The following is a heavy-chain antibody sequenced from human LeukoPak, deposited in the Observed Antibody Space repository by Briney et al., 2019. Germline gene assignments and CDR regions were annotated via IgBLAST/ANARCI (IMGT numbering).Heavy chain of an antibody. CDR3: ARFERWTGTVYLDY. D-gene: IGHD3/OR15-3a*01. Sequence: ASVKVSCKASGYTFTSYGISWVRQAPGQGLEWMGWISAYNGNTNYAQKLQGRVTMTTDTSTSTAYMELRSPRSDDTAVYYCARFERWTGTVYLDYWGQGTLVTVSS. J-gene: IGHJ4*02. CDR2: ISAYNGNT. CDR1: GYTFTSYG. V-gene: IGHV1-18*01.